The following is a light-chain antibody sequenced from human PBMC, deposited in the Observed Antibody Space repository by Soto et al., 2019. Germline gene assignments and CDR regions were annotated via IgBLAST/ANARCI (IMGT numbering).Light chain of an antibody. CDR1: QDIERW. Sequence: DIQMTQSPSSLSASVGDRVSITCRASQDIERWLAWYQQKPGEAPKVLIYAASSLQSGVPSRFSGSGSGTDFSLTISSLQPEDFAIYYCQQYSKSPITFGQGTRLEIK. J-gene: IGKJ5*01. CDR2: AAS. V-gene: IGKV1-12*01. CDR3: QQYSKSPIT.